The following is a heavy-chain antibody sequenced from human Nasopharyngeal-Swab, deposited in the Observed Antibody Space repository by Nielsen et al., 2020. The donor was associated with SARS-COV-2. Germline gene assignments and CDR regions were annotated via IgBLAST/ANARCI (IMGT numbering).Heavy chain of an antibody. Sequence: SETLSLTCTVSGGSISSFYWTWMRQPPGKGLEWIGYVYYTGSIRYNPSLKSRLTISVDTSKNQFSLKLTYMTAADTAVYFCARAPHYTSGWYQFDTWGQGTLVSVSS. CDR2: VYYTGSI. D-gene: IGHD6-19*01. CDR1: GGSISSFY. V-gene: IGHV4-59*01. J-gene: IGHJ5*02. CDR3: ARAPHYTSGWYQFDT.